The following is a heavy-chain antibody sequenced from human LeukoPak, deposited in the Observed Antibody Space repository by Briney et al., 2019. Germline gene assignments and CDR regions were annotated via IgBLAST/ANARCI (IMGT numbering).Heavy chain of an antibody. D-gene: IGHD6-13*01. V-gene: IGHV3-30*02. CDR3: AKESMVAAFGAQAFDS. J-gene: IGHJ4*02. Sequence: GGSLRLSCATSRFTFSSYGMHWVRQAPGKGLEWVAFIRDDGSKQYYGDSVKGRFSISRDTSKNTLYLQMNSLRAEDTALYYCAKESMVAAFGAQAFDSWGQGTLVTVSS. CDR1: RFTFSSYG. CDR2: IRDDGSKQ.